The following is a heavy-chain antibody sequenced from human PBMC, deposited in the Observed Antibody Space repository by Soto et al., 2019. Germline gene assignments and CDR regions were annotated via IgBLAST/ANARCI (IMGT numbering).Heavy chain of an antibody. CDR2: IYYSGST. CDR3: ATFYVDTAMAEDY. D-gene: IGHD5-18*01. J-gene: IGHJ4*02. V-gene: IGHV4-30-4*01. Sequence: KSSETLSLTCTVSGGSISSGDYYWSWIRQPPGKGLEWIGYIYYSGSTYYNPSLKSRVTISVDTSKNQFSLKLSSVTAADTAVYYCATFYVDTAMAEDYWGQGTLVTVYS. CDR1: GGSISSGDYY.